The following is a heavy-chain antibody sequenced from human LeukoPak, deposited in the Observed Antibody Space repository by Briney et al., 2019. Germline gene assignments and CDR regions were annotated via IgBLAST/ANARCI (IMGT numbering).Heavy chain of an antibody. V-gene: IGHV3-21*01. D-gene: IGHD3-10*01. Sequence: GGSLRLSCAASGFTFSSYSMNWVRQAPGKGLEWVSSISSSSSYIYYADSVKGRFTISRDNAKNSLYLQMNSLRAEDTAVYYCASQGYYGSGSYRYFDYWGQGTLVTVSS. CDR1: GFTFSSYS. CDR3: ASQGYYGSGSYRYFDY. J-gene: IGHJ4*02. CDR2: ISSSSSYI.